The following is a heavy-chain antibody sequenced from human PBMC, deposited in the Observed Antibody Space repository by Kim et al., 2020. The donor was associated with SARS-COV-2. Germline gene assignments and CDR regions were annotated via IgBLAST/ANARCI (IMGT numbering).Heavy chain of an antibody. CDR1: GFTFDDYY. J-gene: IGHJ6*01. CDR3: ARVTKSRWYAVVSYYG. CDR2: ISSTGSYT. D-gene: IGHD6-13*01. V-gene: IGHV3-11*03. Sequence: GGSLRLSCVASGFTFDDYYMSWVRQAPGKGLEWVAFISSTGSYTNYAESVKGRFTISRDNSQNSLSLQMDSLGAGDTALYFCARVTKSRWYAVVSYYG.